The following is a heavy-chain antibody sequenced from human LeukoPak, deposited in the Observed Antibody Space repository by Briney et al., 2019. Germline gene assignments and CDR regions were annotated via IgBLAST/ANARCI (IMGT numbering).Heavy chain of an antibody. V-gene: IGHV3-23*01. CDR3: AKDRWYYYDRSRVEIDY. J-gene: IGHJ4*02. CDR1: GFTFSSYA. D-gene: IGHD3-10*02. Sequence: GGSLRLSCAASGFTFSSYAMSWVRQAPGKGLEWVSAISGSGGSTYYADSVKGRFTISRDNSKNTLYLQMNSLRAEDTAVYYCAKDRWYYYDRSRVEIDYWGQGTLVTVSS. CDR2: ISGSGGST.